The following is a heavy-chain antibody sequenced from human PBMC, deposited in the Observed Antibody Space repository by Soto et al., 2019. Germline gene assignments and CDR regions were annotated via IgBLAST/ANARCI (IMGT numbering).Heavy chain of an antibody. J-gene: IGHJ4*02. Sequence: GGSLRLSCTASGFTFGDYAMSWFRQAPGKGLEWVGFIRSKAYGGTTEYAASVKGRFTISRDDSKSIAYLQMNSLKTEDTAVYYCTRVSSDHEWLLSSPFDYWGQGTLVTVSS. CDR1: GFTFGDYA. D-gene: IGHD3-3*01. V-gene: IGHV3-49*03. CDR2: IRSKAYGGTT. CDR3: TRVSSDHEWLLSSPFDY.